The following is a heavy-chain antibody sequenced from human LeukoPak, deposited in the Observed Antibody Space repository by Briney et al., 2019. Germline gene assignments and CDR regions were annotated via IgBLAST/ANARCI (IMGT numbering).Heavy chain of an antibody. CDR2: ISYDGRNK. D-gene: IGHD6-13*01. J-gene: IGHJ4*02. CDR3: ARYPQTIAAGGTLDY. Sequence: GGSLRLSCAASGFSFSSYVMHWVRQAPGKGLEWVAIISYDGRNKYYADSVKGRFTISRDNSKNTLYLQMNSLRTEDTAVYYCARYPQTIAAGGTLDYWGQGTLVTVSS. CDR1: GFSFSSYV. V-gene: IGHV3-30*01.